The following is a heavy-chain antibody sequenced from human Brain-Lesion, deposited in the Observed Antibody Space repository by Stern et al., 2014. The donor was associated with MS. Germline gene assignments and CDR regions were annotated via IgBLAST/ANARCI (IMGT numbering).Heavy chain of an antibody. CDR3: ANRRPHYASWDNGDFDY. V-gene: IGHV2-5*02. D-gene: IGHD3-3*01. J-gene: IGHJ4*02. Sequence: QITLKESGPALVPPTQTLTLTCTFSGFSLRTYGVGWGWVLQPPGQALESLALIYWDNDKRYSPSLRSRLTITKDTSRNQVVLTMTNMDPVDTATYYCANRRPHYASWDNGDFDYWGQGALVTVSS. CDR1: GFSLRTYGVG. CDR2: IYWDNDK.